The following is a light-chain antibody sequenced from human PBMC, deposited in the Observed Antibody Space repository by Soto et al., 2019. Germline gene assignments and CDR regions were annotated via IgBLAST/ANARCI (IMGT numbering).Light chain of an antibody. CDR2: KAS. V-gene: IGKV1-5*03. J-gene: IGKJ5*01. CDR1: QTISSW. CDR3: QQYSSYSWT. Sequence: DIQMTQSPSTLSGSVGDRVTINCRASQTISSWLAWYQQKPGKAPKLMIYKASTLKSGVPSRFSGSGSGTEFTLTISSLQPDDVATYFCQQYSSYSWTFGQGTRLEI.